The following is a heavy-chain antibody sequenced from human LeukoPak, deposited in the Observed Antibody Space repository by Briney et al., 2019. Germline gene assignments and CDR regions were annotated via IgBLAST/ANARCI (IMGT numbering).Heavy chain of an antibody. CDR2: IKQDGSEK. Sequence: PGGSLRLSCAASGFTLSSYWMSWVRQAPGKGLEWVANIKQDGSEKYYVDSVKGRFTISRDNAKNSLYLQMNSLRAEDTAVYYCAREQQLVDFDYWGQGTLVTVSS. CDR3: AREQQLVDFDY. CDR1: GFTLSSYW. J-gene: IGHJ4*02. D-gene: IGHD6-13*01. V-gene: IGHV3-7*01.